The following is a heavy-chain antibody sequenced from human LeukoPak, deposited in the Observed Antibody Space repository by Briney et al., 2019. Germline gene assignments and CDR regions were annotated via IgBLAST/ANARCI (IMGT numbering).Heavy chain of an antibody. V-gene: IGHV3-21*01. CDR3: ARDGSTVTNYYFDY. Sequence: PGGSLRLSCAASVFTFSIYSMNWVRPATGKGLEWVSSISSSSSYIYYADSVKGRFTISRDNAKNSLYLQMNSLRAEDTAVYYCARDGSTVTNYYFDYWGQGTLVTVSS. D-gene: IGHD4-17*01. J-gene: IGHJ4*02. CDR2: ISSSSSYI. CDR1: VFTFSIYS.